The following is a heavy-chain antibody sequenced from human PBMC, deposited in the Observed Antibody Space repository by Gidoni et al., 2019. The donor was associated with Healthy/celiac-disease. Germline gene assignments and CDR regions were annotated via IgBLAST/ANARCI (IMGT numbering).Heavy chain of an antibody. CDR1: GGSFSGYY. CDR3: ASFSGYYYYFDY. CDR2: INHSGST. Sequence: QVQLQQWGAGLLKPSETLSLTCAVYGGSFSGYYWSWIRQPPGKGLEWIGEINHSGSTNYNPSLKSRVTISVDTSKNQFSLKLSSVTAADTAVYYCASFSGYYYYFDYWGQGTLVTVSS. D-gene: IGHD3-22*01. J-gene: IGHJ4*02. V-gene: IGHV4-34*01.